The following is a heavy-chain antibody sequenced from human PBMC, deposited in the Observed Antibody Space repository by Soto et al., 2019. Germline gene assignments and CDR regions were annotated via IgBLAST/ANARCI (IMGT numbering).Heavy chain of an antibody. V-gene: IGHV4-31*03. CDR2: IYYSGST. CDR1: GGSISSGGYY. D-gene: IGHD5-18*01. Sequence: SETLSLTCTVSGGSISSGGYYWSWIRQHPGKGLEWIGYIYYSGSTYYNPSLKSRVTISVDTSKNQFSLKLSSVTAADTAVYYCARGLGYSYGLRGFYYFDYWGQGTLVTVPQ. CDR3: ARGLGYSYGLRGFYYFDY. J-gene: IGHJ4*02.